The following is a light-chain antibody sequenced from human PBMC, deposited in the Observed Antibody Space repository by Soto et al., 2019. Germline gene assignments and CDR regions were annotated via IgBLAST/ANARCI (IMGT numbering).Light chain of an antibody. J-gene: IGKJ2*01. Sequence: EIVLTQSPGTLSLSPGERATLSCRASQSVSRRYLAWYQQKPGQAPRLLIYGASSRATDIPGRFSGSGSGTDFTLTISRLEPEDFAVYYCQQYGSSPYTFGQGTKLEIK. CDR2: GAS. V-gene: IGKV3-20*01. CDR3: QQYGSSPYT. CDR1: QSVSRRY.